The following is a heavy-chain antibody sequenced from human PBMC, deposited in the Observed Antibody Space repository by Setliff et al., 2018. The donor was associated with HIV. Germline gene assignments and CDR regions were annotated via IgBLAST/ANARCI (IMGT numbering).Heavy chain of an antibody. J-gene: IGHJ4*02. Sequence: GASVKVSCKTSGYTFTNYGISWVRQAPGQGLEWVGWISTYIGLTKYDQILQGRVTMTTDTSTNTAYMELKNLTSDDTAVYYCAATGSSGYVYWGQGTLVTVSS. V-gene: IGHV1-18*01. CDR2: ISTYIGLT. CDR3: AATGSSGYVY. D-gene: IGHD5-12*01. CDR1: GYTFTNYG.